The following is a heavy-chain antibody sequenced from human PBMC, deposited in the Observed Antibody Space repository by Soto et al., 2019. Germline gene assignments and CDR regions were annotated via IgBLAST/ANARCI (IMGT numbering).Heavy chain of an antibody. V-gene: IGHV1-2*04. J-gene: IGHJ4*02. Sequence: QGLEWMGWINPNSGGTNYAQKFQGWVTMTRDTSISTAYMELSRLRSDDTAVYYCARSPRIAARPMHFDYWGQGTLVTVSS. CDR3: ARSPRIAARPMHFDY. D-gene: IGHD6-6*01. CDR2: INPNSGGT.